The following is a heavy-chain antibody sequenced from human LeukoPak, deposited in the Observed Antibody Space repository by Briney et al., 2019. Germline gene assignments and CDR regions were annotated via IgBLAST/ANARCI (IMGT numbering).Heavy chain of an antibody. CDR2: IYYSGST. Sequence: SETLSLTCTVSGGSISSGGYYWSWIRQHPGKGLEWIGYIYYSGSTYYNPSLKSRVTISVDTSKNQFSLKLSSVTAADTAVYYCARAFSRDGSGSYPYDYWGQGTLVTVST. D-gene: IGHD3-10*01. V-gene: IGHV4-31*03. J-gene: IGHJ4*02. CDR3: ARAFSRDGSGSYPYDY. CDR1: GGSISSGGYY.